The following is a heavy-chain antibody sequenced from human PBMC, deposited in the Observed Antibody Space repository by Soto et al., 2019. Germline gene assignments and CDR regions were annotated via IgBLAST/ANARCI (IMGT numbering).Heavy chain of an antibody. CDR2: ISGSGGST. Sequence: GGSLRLSCAASGFTFSSYAMSWVRQAPGKGLEWVSAISGSGGSTYYADSVKGRFTISRDNSKNTLYLQMNSLRAEDTAVYYCAKSQGSGSNRIXIFGVVPKDYYYYGMDVWGQGTTVTVSS. CDR1: GFTFSSYA. D-gene: IGHD3-3*01. J-gene: IGHJ6*02. V-gene: IGHV3-23*01. CDR3: AKSQGSGSNRIXIFGVVPKDYYYYGMDV.